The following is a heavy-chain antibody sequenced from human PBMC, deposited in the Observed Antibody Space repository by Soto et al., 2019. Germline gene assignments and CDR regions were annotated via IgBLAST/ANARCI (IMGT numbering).Heavy chain of an antibody. Sequence: GGSLRLSCAASGFNFNTYWMYWVRQAPGKGLECVANIDTDGSRKNYVDSVKGRFTISRDNAKNSLCLQMNSLRAEDTAVYYCARGRVGATRYYGMDVWGQGTTVTVSS. V-gene: IGHV3-7*01. CDR3: ARGRVGATRYYGMDV. J-gene: IGHJ6*02. CDR2: IDTDGSRK. CDR1: GFNFNTYW. D-gene: IGHD1-26*01.